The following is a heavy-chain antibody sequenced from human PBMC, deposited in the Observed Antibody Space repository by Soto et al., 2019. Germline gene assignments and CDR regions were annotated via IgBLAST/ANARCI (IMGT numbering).Heavy chain of an antibody. CDR3: ARGRGRDYYDSSGYYTLGSCMDV. Sequence: ASVKVSCKASGYTFTSYTFNWVRKAPGPGLEWMGWISAHNGNTNYAQKLQGRGTMTTDASTSTAYMELRSLRSDDTAMYYCARGRGRDYYDSSGYYTLGSCMDVWGKGTTVSASS. V-gene: IGHV1-18*04. J-gene: IGHJ6*04. D-gene: IGHD3-22*01. CDR2: ISAHNGNT. CDR1: GYTFTSYT.